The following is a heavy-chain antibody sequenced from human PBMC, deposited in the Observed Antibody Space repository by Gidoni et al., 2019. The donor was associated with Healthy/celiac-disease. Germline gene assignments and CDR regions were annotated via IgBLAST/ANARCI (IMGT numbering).Heavy chain of an antibody. D-gene: IGHD3-16*01. Sequence: EVQLVAPGGGLVMPGGSIRLSCAAAGFTFSNAWMSWVRQAPGKGLEWVGRMKSKSDGGTTDYAAPVNGRFTSSRDDSKNTLYLQMNSLQTEDTAVYYCTPDFSHYDYVWGIRSGWGQGTLVTVSS. CDR1: GFTFSNAW. CDR2: MKSKSDGGTT. CDR3: TPDFSHYDYVWGIRSG. V-gene: IGHV3-15*01. J-gene: IGHJ4*02.